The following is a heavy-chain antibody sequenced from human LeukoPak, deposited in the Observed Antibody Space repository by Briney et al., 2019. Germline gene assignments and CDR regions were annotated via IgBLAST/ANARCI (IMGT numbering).Heavy chain of an antibody. CDR1: GFTFSSYG. D-gene: IGHD3-3*01. V-gene: IGHV3-30*02. Sequence: GGSLRLSCAASGFTFSSYGMHWVRQAPGKGLEWVAFIRYDGSNKYYADSVKGRFTISRDNSKNTQYLQMNSLRAEDTAVYYCAKGSNTEWGPPVYYYYMDVWGKGTTVTVSS. CDR2: IRYDGSNK. CDR3: AKGSNTEWGPPVYYYYMDV. J-gene: IGHJ6*03.